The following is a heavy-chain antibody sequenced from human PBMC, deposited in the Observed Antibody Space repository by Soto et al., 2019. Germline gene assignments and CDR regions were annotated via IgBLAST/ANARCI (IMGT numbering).Heavy chain of an antibody. CDR2: VYNSGNT. Sequence: QVQLQESGPGLVKPSETLSLTCTVSGGSMTGYFWTWIRQSAGKGLEWIGHVYNSGNTDYNPSLASRITMAVDTSKREFSLKVKSVTAADTAVYYCARTHWVSGTEYWGQGTLVTASS. CDR1: GGSMTGYF. V-gene: IGHV4-4*07. J-gene: IGHJ4*02. CDR3: ARTHWVSGTEY. D-gene: IGHD7-27*01.